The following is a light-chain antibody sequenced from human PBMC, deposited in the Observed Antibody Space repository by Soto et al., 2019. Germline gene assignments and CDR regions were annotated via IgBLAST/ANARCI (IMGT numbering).Light chain of an antibody. Sequence: DIQMTQSPSSLSASVGDRVTITCQASQDINNYLNWYQQKPGKAPELLIYDASNLQTGVPTRFSGSGSGKHFTFTISSLQPEDIATYICQQYDFLVTFGQGIRLE. CDR1: QDINNY. CDR2: DAS. V-gene: IGKV1-33*01. J-gene: IGKJ5*01. CDR3: QQYDFLVT.